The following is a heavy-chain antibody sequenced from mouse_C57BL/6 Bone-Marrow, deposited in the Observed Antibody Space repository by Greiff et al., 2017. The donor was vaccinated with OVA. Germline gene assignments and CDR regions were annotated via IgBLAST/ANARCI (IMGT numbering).Heavy chain of an antibody. V-gene: IGHV1-82*01. CDR1: GYAFSSSW. J-gene: IGHJ1*03. CDR3: ARGTTVVAEDWYFDV. Sequence: QVQLQQSGPELVKPGASVKISCKASGYAFSSSWMNWVKQRPGKGLEWIGRIYPGDGDTNYNGKFKGKATLTADKSSSTSYMQLSSLTSEDSAVYFCARGTTVVAEDWYFDVWGTGTTVTDSS. D-gene: IGHD1-1*01. CDR2: IYPGDGDT.